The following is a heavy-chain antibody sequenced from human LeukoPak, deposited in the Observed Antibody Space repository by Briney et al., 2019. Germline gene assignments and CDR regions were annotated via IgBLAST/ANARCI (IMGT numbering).Heavy chain of an antibody. Sequence: PGGSLRLSCAASGFTFSSYWMSWVRQAPGKGLEWVANIKQDGSEKYYVDSVKGRFTISRDNAKNSLYLQMNSLRAEDTAVYYCARQPYRDGYRFFDYWGQGTLVTVSS. CDR3: ARQPYRDGYRFFDY. D-gene: IGHD5-24*01. V-gene: IGHV3-7*01. CDR2: IKQDGSEK. J-gene: IGHJ4*02. CDR1: GFTFSSYW.